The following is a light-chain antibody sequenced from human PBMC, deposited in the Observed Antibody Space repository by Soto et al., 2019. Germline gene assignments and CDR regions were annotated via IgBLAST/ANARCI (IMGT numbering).Light chain of an antibody. CDR3: QHYARSVGT. CDR1: QSASSSY. V-gene: IGKV3-20*01. J-gene: IGKJ1*01. CDR2: GTS. Sequence: EIVLTQSPGTLSLSPGERATVSCRASQSASSSYFAWYQQKSGQAPRLLISGTSNRATGIPVRFSGSGSGTDFTLTINRLEPEDFAVYYCQHYARSVGTFCQGTRVEIK.